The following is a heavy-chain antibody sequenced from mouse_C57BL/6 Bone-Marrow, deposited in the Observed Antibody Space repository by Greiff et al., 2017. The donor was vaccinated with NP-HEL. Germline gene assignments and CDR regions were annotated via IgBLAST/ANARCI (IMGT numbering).Heavy chain of an antibody. CDR3: ARPRYSNWDAMDY. V-gene: IGHV1-75*01. CDR2: IFPGSGST. CDR1: GYTFTDYY. Sequence: QVQLKESGPELVKPGASVKISCKASGYTFTDYYINWVKQRPGQGLEWIGWIFPGSGSTYYNEKFKGKATLTVDKSSSTAYMLLSSLTSEDSAVYFCARPRYSNWDAMDYWGQGTSVTVSS. J-gene: IGHJ4*01. D-gene: IGHD2-5*01.